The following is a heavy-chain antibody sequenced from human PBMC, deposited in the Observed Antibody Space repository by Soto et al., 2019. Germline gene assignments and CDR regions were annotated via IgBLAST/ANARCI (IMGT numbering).Heavy chain of an antibody. CDR1: GGTFSSYA. V-gene: IGHV1-69*06. D-gene: IGHD2-2*01. CDR2: IIPIFGTA. CDR3: ARDGGCSSTSCYYSYYGMDV. J-gene: IGHJ6*02. Sequence: QVQLVQSGAEVKKPGSSVKVSCKASGGTFSSYAISWVRQAPGQGLEWMGGIIPIFGTANYAQKFQGRVTITADKSTSTAYMELSSLSSEDTAVYYCARDGGCSSTSCYYSYYGMDVWGQGTTVTVSS.